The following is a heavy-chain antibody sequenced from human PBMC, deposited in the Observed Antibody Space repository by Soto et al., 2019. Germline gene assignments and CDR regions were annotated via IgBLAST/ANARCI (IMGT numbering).Heavy chain of an antibody. CDR3: ARAPAVAGMVYYYGMDV. CDR2: IYHSGST. Sequence: SSETLSLTCAVSGGSISSSNWWRLLRHPPGKGLEWIGEIYHSGSTNYNPSLKSRVTISVDKSKNQFSLKPSSVTAADTAVYYCARAPAVAGMVYYYGMDVWGQGTTVTVSS. CDR1: GGSISSSNW. V-gene: IGHV4-4*02. J-gene: IGHJ6*01. D-gene: IGHD6-19*01.